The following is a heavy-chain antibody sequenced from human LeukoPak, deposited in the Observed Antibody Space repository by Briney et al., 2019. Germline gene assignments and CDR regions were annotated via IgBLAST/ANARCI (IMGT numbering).Heavy chain of an antibody. V-gene: IGHV6-1*01. CDR2: TYYRSKWYT. J-gene: IGHJ3*02. Sequence: SQTLSLTCAISGDSVSNNSGAWNWIRQSPSRGIEWLGRTYYRSKWYTDYAVSVKSRITINPDTSKNQFSLQLNSVTPEDTAIYFCARRYAFDIWGQGTMVTVSS. CDR1: GDSVSNNSGA. CDR3: ARRYAFDI.